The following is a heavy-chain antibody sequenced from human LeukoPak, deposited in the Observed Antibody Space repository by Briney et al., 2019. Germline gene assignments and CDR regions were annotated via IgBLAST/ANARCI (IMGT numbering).Heavy chain of an antibody. CDR1: GYTFTGYY. Sequence: ASVKVSCKASGYTFTGYYIHWVRQAPGQGLEWMGWINPNSGVTNYAQNFQGRVTMTRDTSITTAYMELRRLRSDDTAVYYCAKRSGYDSGYFDYWGQGILVTVSS. CDR2: INPNSGVT. CDR3: AKRSGYDSGYFDY. J-gene: IGHJ4*02. V-gene: IGHV1-2*02. D-gene: IGHD3-22*01.